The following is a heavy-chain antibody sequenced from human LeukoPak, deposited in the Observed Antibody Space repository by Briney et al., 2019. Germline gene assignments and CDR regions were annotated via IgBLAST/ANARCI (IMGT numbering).Heavy chain of an antibody. CDR2: ISSSSSYI. V-gene: IGHV3-21*01. CDR1: GFTFSSYS. J-gene: IGHJ4*02. Sequence: GGSLRLSCAASGFTFSSYSMNWVRQATGKGLEWVSSISSSSSYIYYADSVKGRFTISRDNAKNSLYLQMNSLRAEDTAVYYCARDYYYDSSGYYPLGFDYWGQGTLVTVSS. CDR3: ARDYYYDSSGYYPLGFDY. D-gene: IGHD3-22*01.